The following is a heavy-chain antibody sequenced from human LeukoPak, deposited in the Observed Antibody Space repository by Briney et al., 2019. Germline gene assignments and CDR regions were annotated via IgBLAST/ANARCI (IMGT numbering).Heavy chain of an antibody. Sequence: SETLSLTCAVYGGSFSGYYWSWIRQPPGKGLEWIGEINHSGSTNYNPSLKSRVTISVDTSKHQFSLKLSSVTAADTAVYYCARHEGVTYYYDSSGYSRGLVDYWGQGTLVTVSS. CDR2: INHSGST. V-gene: IGHV4-34*01. J-gene: IGHJ4*02. CDR3: ARHEGVTYYYDSSGYSRGLVDY. D-gene: IGHD3-22*01. CDR1: GGSFSGYY.